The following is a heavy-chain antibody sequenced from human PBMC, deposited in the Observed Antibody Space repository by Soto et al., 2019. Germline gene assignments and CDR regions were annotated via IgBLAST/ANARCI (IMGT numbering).Heavy chain of an antibody. D-gene: IGHD3-22*01. Sequence: QVQLQESGPGLVKPSQTLSLTCTVSGGSISSGGYYWSWIRQHPGKGLEWIGYIYYSGSTYYNPSLKSRVTISVDTSKNQFSLKLSSVTAADTAVYYCASNPYYYDSSGYYTLTPRSPFDYWGQGALVTVSS. V-gene: IGHV4-31*03. CDR2: IYYSGST. CDR1: GGSISSGGYY. J-gene: IGHJ4*02. CDR3: ASNPYYYDSSGYYTLTPRSPFDY.